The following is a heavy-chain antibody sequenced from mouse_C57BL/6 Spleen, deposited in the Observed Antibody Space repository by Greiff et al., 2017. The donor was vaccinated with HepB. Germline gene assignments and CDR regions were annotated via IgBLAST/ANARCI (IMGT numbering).Heavy chain of an antibody. CDR3: ARNNYYGSWGY. V-gene: IGHV1-50*01. J-gene: IGHJ2*01. CDR1: GYTFTSYW. Sequence: VQLQQPGAELVKPGASVKLSCKASGYTFTSYWMPWVKQRPGQGLEWIGEIDPSDSYTNYNQKFKGKATLTVDTSSSTAYMQLSSLTSEDSAVYYCARNNYYGSWGYWGQGTTLTVSS. CDR2: IDPSDSYT. D-gene: IGHD1-1*01.